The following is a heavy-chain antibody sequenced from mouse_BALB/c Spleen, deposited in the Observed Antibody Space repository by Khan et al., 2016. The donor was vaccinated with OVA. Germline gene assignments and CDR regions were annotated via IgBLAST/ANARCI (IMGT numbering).Heavy chain of an antibody. CDR3: TGIYRGGFDY. J-gene: IGHJ2*01. Sequence: VQLQQSGPELVRPGASVKISCTASGYSFTGYFMNWVMQSHGKSLEWIGRINPHIGETFYNQRFKDKATLTVDESSSTAHMELRSLTSEDSAVYEGTGIYRGGFDYWGQGTTLTVSS. CDR1: GYSFTGYF. V-gene: IGHV1-20*01. D-gene: IGHD2-13*01. CDR2: INPHIGET.